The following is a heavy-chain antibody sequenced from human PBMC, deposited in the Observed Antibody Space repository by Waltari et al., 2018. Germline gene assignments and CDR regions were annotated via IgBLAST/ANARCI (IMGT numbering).Heavy chain of an antibody. CDR3: ARGGVGYCSSTSCPRDFDY. V-gene: IGHV5-51*01. J-gene: IGHJ4*02. CDR2: IYPGDSDT. Sequence: EVQLVQSGAEVKKPGESLKISCKGSGYSFTSYWIGWVRQMPGKGLEWMGIIYPGDSDTRYNPSFQGQVTISADKSISTAYLQWSSLKASDTAMYYCARGGVGYCSSTSCPRDFDYWGQGTLVTVSS. D-gene: IGHD2-2*01. CDR1: GYSFTSYW.